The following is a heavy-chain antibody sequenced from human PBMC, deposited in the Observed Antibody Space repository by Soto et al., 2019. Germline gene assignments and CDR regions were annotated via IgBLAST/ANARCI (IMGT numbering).Heavy chain of an antibody. CDR1: GVSISDDNYY. V-gene: IGHV4-30-4*01. CDR2: IYNRGNT. D-gene: IGHD2-21*01. J-gene: IGHJ4*02. Sequence: QVQLQESGPGLVKPSQTLSLTCTVSGVSISDDNYYWSWIRQPPGKDLEWIGHIYNRGNTYNNPSLRSRLTLSLATSKSQFSLNLNSVTAADTAVYYCAGGLSGDKVDQWGQGTLVTVSS. CDR3: AGGLSGDKVDQ.